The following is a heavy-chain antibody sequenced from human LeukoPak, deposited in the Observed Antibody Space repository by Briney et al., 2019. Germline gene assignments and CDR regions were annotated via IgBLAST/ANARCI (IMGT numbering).Heavy chain of an antibody. D-gene: IGHD2-2*01. CDR3: TRADIDRSSTSCYLY. CDR1: GFTFGDYA. J-gene: IGHJ4*02. V-gene: IGHV3-49*04. Sequence: TGGSLRLSCTASGFTFGDYAMSWVRQAPGKGLEWVGFIRSKAYGGTTEYAASVKGRFTISRDDSKSIAYLQMNSLKTEDTAVYYCTRADIDRSSTSCYLYWGQGTLVTVSS. CDR2: IRSKAYGGTT.